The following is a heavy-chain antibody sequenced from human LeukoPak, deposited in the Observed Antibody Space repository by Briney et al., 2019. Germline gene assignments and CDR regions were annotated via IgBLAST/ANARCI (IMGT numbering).Heavy chain of an antibody. CDR3: ARARRDIVVVTAKYYFDY. V-gene: IGHV3-48*04. D-gene: IGHD2-21*02. Sequence: QPGGSLRLSCAASGFTFSSYSMNWVRQAPGKGLEWVSYISSSSSTIYYADSVKGRFTISRDNAKNSLYLQMNSLRAEDTAVYYCARARRDIVVVTAKYYFDYWGQGTLVTVSS. CDR1: GFTFSSYS. J-gene: IGHJ4*02. CDR2: ISSSSSTI.